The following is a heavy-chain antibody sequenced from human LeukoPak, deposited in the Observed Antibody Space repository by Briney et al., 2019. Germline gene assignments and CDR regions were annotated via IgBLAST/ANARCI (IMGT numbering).Heavy chain of an antibody. CDR2: ISAYNGNT. CDR3: ARGLSSSPLDY. D-gene: IGHD6-13*01. CDR1: GYTFTSFG. J-gene: IGHJ4*02. V-gene: IGHV1-18*01. Sequence: ASVKVSCKTSGYTFTSFGISWVRQAPGHGLEWMGWISAYNGNTNCAQKLQGRVTMTTHTSTSTAYMELRSLRSDDTAVYYCARGLSSSPLDYWGQGTLVTVSS.